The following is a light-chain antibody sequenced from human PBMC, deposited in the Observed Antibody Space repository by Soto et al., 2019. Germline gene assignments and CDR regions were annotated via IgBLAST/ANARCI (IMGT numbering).Light chain of an antibody. J-gene: IGKJ2*01. V-gene: IGKV3-20*01. CDR1: QSVPSDW. CDR3: QQYGNFPYT. Sequence: EMVLTKSPGPLALSPGARATLSCRASQSVPSDWLAWYRHKPGQAPRLLIYGASSMATGVPDRVSGSGSGTDFTLTINRLEPEDYAVYYCQQYGNFPYTFGQGTKLEIK. CDR2: GAS.